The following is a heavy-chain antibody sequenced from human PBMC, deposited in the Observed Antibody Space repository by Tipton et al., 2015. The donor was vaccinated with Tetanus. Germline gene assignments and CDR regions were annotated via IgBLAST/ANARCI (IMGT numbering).Heavy chain of an antibody. CDR3: ARGGDYYDSSGVDY. D-gene: IGHD3-22*01. V-gene: IGHV3-13*01. J-gene: IGHJ4*02. CDR2: IGTAGDT. Sequence: AASGFTFSSYDMHWVRQATGKGLEWVSAIGTAGDTYYPGSVKGRFTISRENAKNSLYLQMNSLRAGDTAVYYCARGGDYYDSSGVDYWGQGTLVTVSS. CDR1: GFTFSSYD.